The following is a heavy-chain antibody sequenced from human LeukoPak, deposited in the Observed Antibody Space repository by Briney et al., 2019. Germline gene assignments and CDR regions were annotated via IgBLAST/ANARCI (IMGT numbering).Heavy chain of an antibody. CDR1: GYSFTTYG. J-gene: IGHJ6*04. CDR3: ASATLRCSGGSCYEMDV. V-gene: IGHV1-18*01. D-gene: IGHD2-15*01. Sequence: ASVKVSCKASGYSFTTYGISWVRQAPGQGLEWMGWISANNNNTDNVQKLQGRVTMTTDTSTSTAYMELSSLRSEDTAVYYCASATLRCSGGSCYEMDVWGKGTTVTVSS. CDR2: ISANNNNT.